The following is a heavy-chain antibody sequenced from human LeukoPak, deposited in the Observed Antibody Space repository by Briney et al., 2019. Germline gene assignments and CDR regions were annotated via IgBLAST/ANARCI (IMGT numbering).Heavy chain of an antibody. CDR2: ISSDESIT. CDR3: AKDPRTFVGRPPDQ. CDR1: GFTFSNYW. D-gene: IGHD3-10*01. Sequence: GGSLRLSCAASGFTFSNYWMHWVRQAPGKGLVWVSRISSDESITSYADSVKGRFTISRDNAKNTLFLQMNGLRAEDTAVYYCAKDPRTFVGRPPDQWGQGTLVTVSS. V-gene: IGHV3-74*01. J-gene: IGHJ4*02.